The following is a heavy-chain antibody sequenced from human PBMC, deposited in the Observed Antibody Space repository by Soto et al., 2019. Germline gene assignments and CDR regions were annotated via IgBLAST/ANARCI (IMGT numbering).Heavy chain of an antibody. Sequence: GASVKVSCKASGYTFITYGVTWVRQAPGQGLEWMGWITPYNGKTHYAQKFQDRVTMTTDTAATTAYMELRSLTSDDSAVYYCARPQRGDDVKNAFDLWGQGTMVTVSS. CDR3: ARPQRGDDVKNAFDL. CDR1: GYTFITYG. J-gene: IGHJ3*01. CDR2: ITPYNGKT. D-gene: IGHD2-21*02. V-gene: IGHV1-18*01.